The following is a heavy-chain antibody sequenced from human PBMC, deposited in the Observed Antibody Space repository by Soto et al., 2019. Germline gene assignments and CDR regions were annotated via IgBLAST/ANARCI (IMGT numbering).Heavy chain of an antibody. CDR3: ARVTVTTST. CDR2: INHSGST. Sequence: PSETLSLTCAVYGGSFSGHYWSWIRQPPGKGLEWIGEINHSGSTNYNPSLKSRVTISVDTSKNQFSLKLSSVTAADTAVYYCARVTVTTSTWGQGTLVTVSS. CDR1: GGSFSGHY. V-gene: IGHV4-34*01. J-gene: IGHJ5*02. D-gene: IGHD4-17*01.